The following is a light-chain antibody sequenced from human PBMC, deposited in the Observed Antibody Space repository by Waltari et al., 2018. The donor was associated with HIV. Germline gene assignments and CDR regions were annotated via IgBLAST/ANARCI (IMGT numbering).Light chain of an antibody. CDR1: ATFRVNRNY. Sequence: DNVRTQCPDALAVCLGARATVTCASSATFRVNRNYLAWYQQKPGQAPKVLIYWASSRVSGIPDRFSGSGSGTDFSLTISRLQADDVAIYYCQQYYTPRSTFGRGTKLEI. J-gene: IGKJ2*01. CDR2: WAS. CDR3: QQYYTPRST. V-gene: IGKV4-1*01.